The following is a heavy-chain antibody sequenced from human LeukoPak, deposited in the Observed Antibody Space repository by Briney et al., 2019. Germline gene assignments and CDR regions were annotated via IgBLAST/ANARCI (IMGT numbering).Heavy chain of an antibody. Sequence: SETLSLTCTVSGGSIRSYYWNWIRQPAGKGLEWIGRIYTTGSNYYNPSLKSRVTMSVDTSKNQFSLKLRSLTAADTAVYYCARGRDGFMSDFDSWGQGTLVTVSS. CDR1: GGSIRSYY. CDR3: ARGRDGFMSDFDS. V-gene: IGHV4-4*07. CDR2: IYTTGSN. J-gene: IGHJ4*02. D-gene: IGHD3-10*02.